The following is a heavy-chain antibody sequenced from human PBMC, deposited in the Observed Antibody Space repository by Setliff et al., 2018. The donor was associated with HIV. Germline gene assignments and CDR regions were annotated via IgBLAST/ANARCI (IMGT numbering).Heavy chain of an antibody. CDR2: ISRDGNTI. D-gene: IGHD4-17*01. CDR3: ARDKDEDYGSTSFDY. V-gene: IGHV3-11*01. J-gene: IGHJ4*02. Sequence: GGSLRLSCAASGFTFSDYYMSWLRQAPGKGPEWVSYISRDGNTIYYADSVKGRFTISRDNAKNSLYLQLNSLRPEDTAVYYCARDKDEDYGSTSFDYWGQGILVTVSS. CDR1: GFTFSDYY.